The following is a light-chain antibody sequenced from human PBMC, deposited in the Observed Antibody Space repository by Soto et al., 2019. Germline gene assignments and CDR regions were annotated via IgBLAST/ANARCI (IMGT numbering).Light chain of an antibody. Sequence: IVLTQSPGTLSLSPGERVTLSFSASQSVTTRLAWYQHKPGQAPTLLMSGASNRASGVPVRFSGSGSGTDFTLTITRLEPEDFALYYCQQYGWSPITFGLGTRLE. CDR2: GAS. CDR3: QQYGWSPIT. V-gene: IGKV3-20*01. J-gene: IGKJ5*01. CDR1: QSVTTR.